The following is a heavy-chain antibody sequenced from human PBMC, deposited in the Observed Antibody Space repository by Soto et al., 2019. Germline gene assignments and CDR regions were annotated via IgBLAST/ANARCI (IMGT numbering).Heavy chain of an antibody. J-gene: IGHJ3*02. Sequence: PGGSLRLSCAASGFTFSSYGMHWVRQAPGEGLEWVVVISYDGSIQYYTDSVKGRFTISRDNSKNTLYLQMNSLRAEDTALYYCAKDFQPHYYGSGSTYAFDIWGQGTMVTVSS. CDR3: AKDFQPHYYGSGSTYAFDI. CDR1: GFTFSSYG. D-gene: IGHD3-10*01. V-gene: IGHV3-30*18. CDR2: ISYDGSIQ.